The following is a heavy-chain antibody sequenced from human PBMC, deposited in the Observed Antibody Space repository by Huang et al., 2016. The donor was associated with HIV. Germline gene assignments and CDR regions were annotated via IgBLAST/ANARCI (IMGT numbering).Heavy chain of an antibody. CDR1: GYTFTTYN. J-gene: IGHJ3*02. CDR2: IIPYNGNT. D-gene: IGHD3-10*01. Sequence: QVQLVQSGAEVKKPGASVKVSCKTSGYTFTTYNINCVRQAPGRGLEWIGWIIPYNGNTNYAQRVQGRVTMTTDTSTTTAYMELRSLRSDDTAVYFCARQGFGRNDAFDIWGQGTMVSVSS. CDR3: ARQGFGRNDAFDI. V-gene: IGHV1-18*01.